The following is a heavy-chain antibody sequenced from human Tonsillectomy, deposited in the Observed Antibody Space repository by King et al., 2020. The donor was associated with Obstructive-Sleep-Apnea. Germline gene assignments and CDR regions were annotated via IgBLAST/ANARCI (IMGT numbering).Heavy chain of an antibody. J-gene: IGHJ4*02. CDR1: GFTVSSNY. D-gene: IGHD2-15*01. CDR2: IYSGGST. CDR3: ARVYCSSVSCYYDY. Sequence: VQLVESGGGLVQPGGSLRLSCAASGFTVSSNYMSWVRQAPGKGPEWVSVIYSGGSTYYADSVKGRFIISRHNSKNTLYLQMNSLRAEYTAVYYCARVYCSSVSCYYDYWGQGTLVTVSS. V-gene: IGHV3-53*04.